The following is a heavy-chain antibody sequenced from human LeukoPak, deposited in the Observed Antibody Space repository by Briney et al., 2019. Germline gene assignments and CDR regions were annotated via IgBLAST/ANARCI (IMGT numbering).Heavy chain of an antibody. CDR3: AKDRNYDSSGYYPY. CDR2: ISGSGGST. J-gene: IGHJ4*02. D-gene: IGHD3-22*01. CDR1: GFHFSSYA. Sequence: GSLRLSFAASGFHFSSYAMSWVRPAPGKGLEWVSAISGSGGSTYYADSVKGRFTISRDNSKNTLYLQMNSLRAEDTAVYYCAKDRNYDSSGYYPYWGQGTLVTVSS. V-gene: IGHV3-23*01.